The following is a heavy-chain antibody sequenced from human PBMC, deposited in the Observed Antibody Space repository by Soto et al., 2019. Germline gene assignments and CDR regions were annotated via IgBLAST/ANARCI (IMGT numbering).Heavy chain of an antibody. CDR2: MNPNSGNT. D-gene: IGHD2-2*01. J-gene: IGHJ5*02. CDR1: GYTFTSYD. CDR3: ARGLVVPAASHVSWFDP. V-gene: IGHV1-8*01. Sequence: GASVKVSCKASGYTFTSYDINWVRQATGQGLEWMGWMNPNSGNTGYAQKFQGSVTMTRNTSISTAYMELSSLRSEDTAVYYFARGLVVPAASHVSWFDPWGQGTLVTVSS.